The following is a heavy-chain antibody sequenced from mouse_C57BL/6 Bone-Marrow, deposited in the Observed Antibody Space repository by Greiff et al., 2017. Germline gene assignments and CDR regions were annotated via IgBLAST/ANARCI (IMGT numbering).Heavy chain of an antibody. CDR3: TTVVFYGSSFPFAY. CDR1: GFNIKDDY. Sequence: EVKVVESGAELVRPGASVKLSCTASGFNIKDDYMHWVKQRPEQGLEWIGWIDPENGDTEYASKFQGKATITADTSSNTAYLQLSSLTSEDTAVYYCTTVVFYGSSFPFAYWGQGTLVTVSA. CDR2: IDPENGDT. D-gene: IGHD1-1*01. J-gene: IGHJ3*01. V-gene: IGHV14-4*01.